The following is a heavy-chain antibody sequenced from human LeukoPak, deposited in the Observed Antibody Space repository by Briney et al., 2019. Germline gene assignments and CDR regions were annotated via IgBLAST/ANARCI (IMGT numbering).Heavy chain of an antibody. CDR3: LREGRSSGWISTAY. CDR2: INPSSFSS. D-gene: IGHD6-19*01. V-gene: IGHV1-46*03. J-gene: IGHJ4*02. CDR1: GYSFTSYY. Sequence: ASVQVPCKATGYSFTSYYMLCLRQDPPQPLEWMGIINPSSFSSSYAQQSEGRVTMIRNICTSKIHVELSSLRSDDPAEYYCLREGRSSGWISTAYWGQGTLVTVSS.